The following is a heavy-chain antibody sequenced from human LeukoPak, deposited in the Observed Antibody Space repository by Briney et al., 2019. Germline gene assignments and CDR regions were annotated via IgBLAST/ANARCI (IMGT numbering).Heavy chain of an antibody. D-gene: IGHD5-24*01. CDR1: GGSISSGDYY. Sequence: SETLSLTCTVSGGSISSGDYYWSWIRQPPGKGLEWIGYIYYSGSTYYNPSLKSRVTISVDTSKNQFSLKLSSVTAADTAVYYCARIVEMATTFDYWGQGTLVTVFS. V-gene: IGHV4-30-4*01. CDR3: ARIVEMATTFDY. CDR2: IYYSGST. J-gene: IGHJ4*02.